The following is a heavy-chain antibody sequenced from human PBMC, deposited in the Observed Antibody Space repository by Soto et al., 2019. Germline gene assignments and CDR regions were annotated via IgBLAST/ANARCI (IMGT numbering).Heavy chain of an antibody. CDR1: GFSLSTSGVG. Sequence: ESGPTLVNPTHTLTLTCTFSGFSLSTSGVGVGWIRQPPGKALDWLALIYWDDDKRYSPSLKSRLTITKDTSKNQVVLTMTKMDPVYTDTYYFAHNSQLKDYVRGSYRSDYFDYWGQRTLVPVSS. D-gene: IGHD3-16*02. CDR3: AHNSQLKDYVRGSYRSDYFDY. V-gene: IGHV2-5*02. J-gene: IGHJ4*02. CDR2: IYWDDDK.